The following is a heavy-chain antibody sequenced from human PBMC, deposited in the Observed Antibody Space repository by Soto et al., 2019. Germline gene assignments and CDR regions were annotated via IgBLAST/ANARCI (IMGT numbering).Heavy chain of an antibody. D-gene: IGHD6-19*01. Sequence: EVQLVESGGGLVKPGGSLRLSCAASGFTFSNAWMSWVRQAPGKGLESVGRIKSKTDGGTTDYAAPVKGRFTISRDDSKNTLYLQMNSLKTEDTAVYYCTTDDLQWLAPDDYWGQGTLVTVSS. CDR3: TTDDLQWLAPDDY. CDR2: IKSKTDGGTT. J-gene: IGHJ4*02. V-gene: IGHV3-15*01. CDR1: GFTFSNAW.